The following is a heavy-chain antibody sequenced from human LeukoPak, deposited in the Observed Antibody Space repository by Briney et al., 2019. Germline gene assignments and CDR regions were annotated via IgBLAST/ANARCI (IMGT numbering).Heavy chain of an antibody. D-gene: IGHD4-17*01. CDR2: ISGSGGST. J-gene: IGHJ4*02. CDR1: GFTFSSYA. V-gene: IGHV3-23*01. CDR3: AKLGEGYGDYAEYYFDY. Sequence: GGSLRLSCAASGFTFSSYAMGWVRQAPGKGLEWVSAISGSGGSTYYADSVKGRFTISRDNSKNTLYLQMNSLRAEDTAVYYCAKLGEGYGDYAEYYFDYWGQGTLVTVSS.